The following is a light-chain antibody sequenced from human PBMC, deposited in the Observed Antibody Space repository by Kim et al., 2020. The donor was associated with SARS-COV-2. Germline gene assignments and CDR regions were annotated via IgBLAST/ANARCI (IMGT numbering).Light chain of an antibody. V-gene: IGLV3-21*04. Sequence: APGQTARISCGGNNIGDKSVHWYQQKPGQAPVLVIFYDSDRPSGIPERFSGSNSGNTATLTISRVEAGDEADFYCQVWDSSSDHWVFGGGTKLAVL. CDR2: YDS. CDR3: QVWDSSSDHWV. J-gene: IGLJ3*02. CDR1: NIGDKS.